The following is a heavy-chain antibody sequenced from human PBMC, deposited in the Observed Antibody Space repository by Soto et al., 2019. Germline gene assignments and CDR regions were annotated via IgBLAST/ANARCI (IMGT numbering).Heavy chain of an antibody. J-gene: IGHJ4*02. CDR1: GYTFTSYG. CDR3: ARGNYDILTGFHPVGY. D-gene: IGHD3-9*01. CDR2: ISAYNGNT. Sequence: ASVKVSCKASGYTFTSYGISWVRQAPGQGLEWMGWISAYNGNTNYAQKLQGRVTMTTDTSTSTAYMELRSLRSDDTAVYYCARGNYDILTGFHPVGYWGQGTLVTAPQ. V-gene: IGHV1-18*01.